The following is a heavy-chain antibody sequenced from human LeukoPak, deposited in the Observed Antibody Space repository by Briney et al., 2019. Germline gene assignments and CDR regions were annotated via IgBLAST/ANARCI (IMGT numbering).Heavy chain of an antibody. J-gene: IGHJ4*02. CDR1: GFTFSSYA. CDR3: ARGGIAVAEFYFDY. Sequence: GGSLRLSHAASGFTFSSYAMRWVRQAPGKGLEGVSYISCSGRTIYYADSVKGRFTISRDNAKNSLYLQMNSLRAEDTAVYYCARGGIAVAEFYFDYWGQGTLVTVSS. D-gene: IGHD6-19*01. CDR2: ISCSGRTI. V-gene: IGHV3-48*03.